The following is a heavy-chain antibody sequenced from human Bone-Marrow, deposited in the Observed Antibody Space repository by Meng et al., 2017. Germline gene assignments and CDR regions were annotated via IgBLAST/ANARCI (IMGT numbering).Heavy chain of an antibody. CDR1: GYSISSGYY. V-gene: IGHV4-38-2*02. D-gene: IGHD2-15*01. CDR3: ARGVRRYCSGGSCLYNWFDP. CDR2: SYHSGST. Sequence: SETLSLTCTVSGYSISSGYYWGWIRQPPGKGLEWIGSSYHSGSTYYNPSLKSRVTISVDTSKNQFSLKLSSVTAADTAVYYCARGVRRYCSGGSCLYNWFDPWGQGTLVTVSS. J-gene: IGHJ5*02.